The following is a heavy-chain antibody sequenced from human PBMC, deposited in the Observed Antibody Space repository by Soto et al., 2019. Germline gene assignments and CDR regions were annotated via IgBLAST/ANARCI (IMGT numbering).Heavy chain of an antibody. CDR1: GFTVSSNY. Sequence: GGSLRLSCAASGFTVSSNYMSWVRQAPGKGLEWVSVIYSGGSTYYADSVKGRFTISRDNSKNTLYLQMNSLRAEDTAVYYCARGVGYSYGYLDYWGQGTLVTVSS. CDR3: ARGVGYSYGYLDY. V-gene: IGHV3-66*01. D-gene: IGHD5-18*01. J-gene: IGHJ4*02. CDR2: IYSGGST.